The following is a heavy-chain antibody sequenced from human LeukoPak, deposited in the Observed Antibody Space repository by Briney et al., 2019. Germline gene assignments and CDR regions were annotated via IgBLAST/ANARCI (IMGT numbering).Heavy chain of an antibody. D-gene: IGHD3-22*01. CDR3: ARELYDSSGFDY. J-gene: IGHJ4*02. V-gene: IGHV4-59*01. CDR2: IYYSGST. CDR1: GGSISSYY. Sequence: SETLSLTCTVSGGSISSYYWSWIRQPPGKGLEWIGYIYYSGSTKNNPSLKSRVTISVDTSKNQFSLKLSSVTAADTAVYYCARELYDSSGFDYWGQGTLVTVSS.